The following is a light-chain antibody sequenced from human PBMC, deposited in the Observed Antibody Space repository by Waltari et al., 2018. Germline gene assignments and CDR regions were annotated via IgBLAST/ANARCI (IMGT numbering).Light chain of an antibody. CDR1: QSISSW. Sequence: DIQMTQSPSTLSASVGDRVTITCRASQSISSWLAWYQQKPGKAPKLLIYKASSLESGVPSRFSGSGSGTEFTLTISSLQPDDFATYCCQQYNSYSRTFGQGTKVEIK. J-gene: IGKJ1*01. CDR3: QQYNSYSRT. CDR2: KAS. V-gene: IGKV1-5*03.